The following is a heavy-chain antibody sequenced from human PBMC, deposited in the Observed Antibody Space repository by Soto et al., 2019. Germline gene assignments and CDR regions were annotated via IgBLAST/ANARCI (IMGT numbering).Heavy chain of an antibody. CDR1: GGSISSYY. D-gene: IGHD3-10*01. V-gene: IGHV4-59*01. J-gene: IGHJ6*02. CDR2: IYYSGST. CDR3: ARDRRFGELSYGMDV. Sequence: PWETLSLTCTASGGSISSYYWSWIRHPPGKGLEWIGYIYYSGSTNYNPSLKSRVTISVDTSKNQFSLKLSAVTAADTAVYYCARDRRFGELSYGMDVWGQGTTVTVSS.